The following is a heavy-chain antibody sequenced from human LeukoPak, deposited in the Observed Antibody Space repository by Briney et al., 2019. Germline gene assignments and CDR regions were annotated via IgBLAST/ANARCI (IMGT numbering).Heavy chain of an antibody. J-gene: IGHJ4*02. CDR3: AKHSRGSFRGASAFDY. CDR1: GFTFSSYE. CDR2: ISTTGSSI. Sequence: GGSLRLSCAASGFTFSSYEMNWVRQAPGKGLEWVSYISTTGSSIYYADSVKGRFTISRDNVKNLLYLQMNSLRAEDTAAYYCAKHSRGSFRGASAFDYWGQGTVVTVSS. V-gene: IGHV3-48*03. D-gene: IGHD1-26*01.